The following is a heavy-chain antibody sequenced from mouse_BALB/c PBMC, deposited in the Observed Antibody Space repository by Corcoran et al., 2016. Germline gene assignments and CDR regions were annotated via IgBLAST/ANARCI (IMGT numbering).Heavy chain of an antibody. CDR1: GYTFTNYG. D-gene: IGHD1-1*01. V-gene: IGHV9-3-1*01. CDR3: ARSAGSSYGYAMDY. CDR2: INTYTGEP. J-gene: IGHJ4*01. Sequence: QIQLVQSGPELKKPGETVKISCKASGYTFTNYGMNWVKQAPGKGLKWMGWINTYTGEPTYADDFKGRFAFSLETSASTAYLQINNLKNEDTATYCCARSAGSSYGYAMDYWGQGTSVTVSS.